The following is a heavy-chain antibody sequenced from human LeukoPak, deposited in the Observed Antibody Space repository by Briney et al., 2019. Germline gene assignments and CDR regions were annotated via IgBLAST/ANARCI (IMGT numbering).Heavy chain of an antibody. CDR1: GESFNGYY. CDR2: INHSGST. V-gene: IGHV4-34*01. Sequence: SETLSLTCAVYGESFNGYYWSWIRQSPGKGLEWIGEINHSGSTNYNPSLKSRVTISIDTSKKQFSLKLSSVTAADTAVYYCARQYSNNWYDDRGWFDPWGQGTLVTVSS. D-gene: IGHD6-13*01. J-gene: IGHJ5*02. CDR3: ARQYSNNWYDDRGWFDP.